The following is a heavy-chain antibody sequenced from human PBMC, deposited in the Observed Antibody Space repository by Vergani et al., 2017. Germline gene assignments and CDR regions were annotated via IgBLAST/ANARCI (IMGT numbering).Heavy chain of an antibody. D-gene: IGHD3-10*01. CDR2: INPNSGGT. CDR1: GYTFTGYY. Sequence: QVQLVQSGAEVKKPGASVKVSCKASGYTFTGYYMHWVRQAPGQGLEWMGWINPNSGGTNYAQKFQGRVTMTRDTSISTAYMELSRLRSDDTAVYYCARDRPMVRGPIPLYCFDYWGQGTLVTVSS. CDR3: ARDRPMVRGPIPLYCFDY. V-gene: IGHV1-2*02. J-gene: IGHJ4*02.